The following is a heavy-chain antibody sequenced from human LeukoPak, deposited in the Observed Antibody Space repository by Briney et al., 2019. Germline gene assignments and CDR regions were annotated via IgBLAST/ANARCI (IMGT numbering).Heavy chain of an antibody. CDR3: TTEPGQWLADAFDI. V-gene: IGHV3-15*01. D-gene: IGHD6-19*01. CDR1: GFTFSNAW. CDR2: IKSKTDGGTT. Sequence: PGGSLRLSCAASGFTFSNAWMSWVRQAPGKGLEWVGRIKSKTDGGTTDYAAPVKGRFTISRDDSKNTLYLQMNSLKTEDTAVYYCTTEPGQWLADAFDIWGQGTMVTVSS. J-gene: IGHJ3*02.